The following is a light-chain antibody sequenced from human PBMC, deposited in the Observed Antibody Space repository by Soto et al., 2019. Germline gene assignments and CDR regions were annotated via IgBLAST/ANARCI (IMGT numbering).Light chain of an antibody. J-gene: IGLJ2*01. CDR1: TSDVGGYNY. V-gene: IGLV2-14*03. CDR3: SSYTSSITQVL. Sequence: QSALTQPASVSGSPGQSITISCTGATSDVGGYNYVSWYQHHPGEALKLIIYNVNDRPSGVSDRFSASKSGNTASLTISGLQAEDEGEYYCSSYTSSITQVLFGGGTKLTVL. CDR2: NVN.